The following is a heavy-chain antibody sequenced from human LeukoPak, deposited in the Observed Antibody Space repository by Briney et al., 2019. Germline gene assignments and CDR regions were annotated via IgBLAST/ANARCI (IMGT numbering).Heavy chain of an antibody. J-gene: IGHJ4*02. Sequence: QPGGSLRLSCAASGVTFSSYSMNWVRQAPGKGLEWVPYISSSSSTIYYADSVKGRFTISRDNAKNSLYVQMNSVRAEETAVYYCGRGGELLRPADYWGQGTLVTVSS. CDR2: ISSSSSTI. CDR1: GVTFSSYS. D-gene: IGHD1-26*01. V-gene: IGHV3-48*01. CDR3: GRGGELLRPADY.